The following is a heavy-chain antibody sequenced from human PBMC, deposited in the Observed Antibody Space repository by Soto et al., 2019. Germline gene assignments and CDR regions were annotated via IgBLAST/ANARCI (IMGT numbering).Heavy chain of an antibody. V-gene: IGHV4-38-2*02. CDR1: GYSISSGYY. J-gene: IGHJ6*02. CDR2: IYHSGSI. CDR3: ARDEATGGGGYYGMDA. D-gene: IGHD5-12*01. Sequence: PSETLSLTCAVSGYSISSGYYWGWIRQPPGKGLEWIGSIYHSGSIYYNPSLKSRVTIAADTSKNQFSLKLSSVTAADTAVYYCARDEATGGGGYYGMDAWGQGTTVTVSS.